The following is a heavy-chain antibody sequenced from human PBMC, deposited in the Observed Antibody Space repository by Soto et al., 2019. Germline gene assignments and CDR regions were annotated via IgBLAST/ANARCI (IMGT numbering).Heavy chain of an antibody. J-gene: IGHJ4*02. V-gene: IGHV4-59*08. Sequence: SETLSLTCTVSGGSISSYYWSWIRQPPGKGLEWIGYIYYSGSTNYNPSLKSRVTISVDTSKNQFSLKLSSVTAADTAVYYCAGRLRPYYGDYAGGFDYWGQGTLVTVSS. D-gene: IGHD4-17*01. CDR3: AGRLRPYYGDYAGGFDY. CDR1: GGSISSYY. CDR2: IYYSGST.